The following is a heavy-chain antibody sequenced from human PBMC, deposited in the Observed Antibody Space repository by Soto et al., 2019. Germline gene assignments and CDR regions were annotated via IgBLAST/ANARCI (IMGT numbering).Heavy chain of an antibody. V-gene: IGHV4-59*01. CDR1: GGSISSYY. CDR3: ARDATATFYFDY. Sequence: SGPLSLPCTGSGGSISSYYWSWIRQPPGKGLEWIGYIYYSGSTNYNPSLKSRVTISVDTSKNQFSLKLSSVTAADTAVYYCARDATATFYFDYWGQGTLVTVSS. J-gene: IGHJ4*02. CDR2: IYYSGST. D-gene: IGHD4-4*01.